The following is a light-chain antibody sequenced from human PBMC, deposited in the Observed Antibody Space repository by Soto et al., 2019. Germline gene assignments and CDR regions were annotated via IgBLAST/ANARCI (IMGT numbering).Light chain of an antibody. CDR1: QSIADW. Sequence: DIQITQSPSTLSASVGDRVTITCRASQSIADWLAWYQQKPGKAPKILIFDASNLESGVPSRFSGSGSGTDFTLTISSLQPDDFATYYCQQYDSFSVTFGQGTKVDIK. CDR2: DAS. J-gene: IGKJ1*01. CDR3: QQYDSFSVT. V-gene: IGKV1-5*01.